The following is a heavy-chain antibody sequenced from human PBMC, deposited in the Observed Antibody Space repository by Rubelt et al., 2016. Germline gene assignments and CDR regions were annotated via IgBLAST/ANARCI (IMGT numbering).Heavy chain of an antibody. D-gene: IGHD1-20*01. J-gene: IGHJ6*02. CDR1: GDTSLHF. CDR3: ARHYNWDDDAFGDMGV. CDR2: ISNGGRT. V-gene: IGHV4-59*08. Sequence: QVQLQESGPGLVKPSETLSLTCAVSGDTSLHFWSWVRQPPGKGLEWIGSISNGGRTNYSPSSKSRVTISRDTSKTQISLRRPAGTAEDTAVYYCARHYNWDDDAFGDMGVWGQGTTVTVSS.